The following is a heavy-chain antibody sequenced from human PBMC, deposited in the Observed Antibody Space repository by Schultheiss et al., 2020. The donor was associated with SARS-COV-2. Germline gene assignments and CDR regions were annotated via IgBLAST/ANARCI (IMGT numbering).Heavy chain of an antibody. Sequence: GGSLRLSCAASGFTFSSYGMHWVRQAPGKGLEWVAVIWYDGSNKYYADSVKGRFTISRDNSKNTLYLQMNSLRAEDTAVYYCASHCSGGSCYSYWGQGTLVTVSS. J-gene: IGHJ4*02. CDR1: GFTFSSYG. D-gene: IGHD2-15*01. CDR2: IWYDGSNK. CDR3: ASHCSGGSCYSY. V-gene: IGHV3-33*01.